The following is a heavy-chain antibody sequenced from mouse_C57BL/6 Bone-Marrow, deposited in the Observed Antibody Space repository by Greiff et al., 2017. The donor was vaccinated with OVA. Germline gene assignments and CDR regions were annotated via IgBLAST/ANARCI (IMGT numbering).Heavy chain of an antibody. D-gene: IGHD2-3*01. Sequence: VKLQESGAELARPGASVKLSCKASGYTFTSYGISWVKQRTGQGLEWIGEIYPRSGNTYYNEKFKGKAILTADKSSSTAYMELRSLTSEDSAVYFCARRWGPDYWGQGTTLTVSS. J-gene: IGHJ2*01. CDR3: ARRWGPDY. CDR2: IYPRSGNT. V-gene: IGHV1-81*01. CDR1: GYTFTSYG.